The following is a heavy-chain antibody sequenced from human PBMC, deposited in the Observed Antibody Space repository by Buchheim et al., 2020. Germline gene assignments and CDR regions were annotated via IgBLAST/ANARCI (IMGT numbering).Heavy chain of an antibody. D-gene: IGHD2-15*01. CDR2: IIPILGIA. CDR1: GGTFSSYT. V-gene: IGHV1-69*08. Sequence: QVQLVQSGAEVKKPGSSVKVSCKASGGTFSSYTISWVRQAPGQGLEWMGRIIPILGIANYAQKFQGRVTITADKSTGTAYMELSSLRSEDTAVYYCARDLFDCSGGSCYSGRFSDYWGQGTL. J-gene: IGHJ4*02. CDR3: ARDLFDCSGGSCYSGRFSDY.